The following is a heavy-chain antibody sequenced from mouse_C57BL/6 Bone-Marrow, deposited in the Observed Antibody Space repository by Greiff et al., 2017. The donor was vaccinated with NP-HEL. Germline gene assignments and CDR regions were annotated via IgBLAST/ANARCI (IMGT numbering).Heavy chain of an antibody. J-gene: IGHJ2*01. CDR1: GFTFSDYY. Sequence: EVQLEESGGGLVQPGGSLKLSCAASGFTFSDYYMYWVRQTPEKRLEWVAYISNGGGSTYYPDTVKGRFIISRDNANNPLYLQMSHLTAEDTAMYYCARLLRYYFDYWGQGTTLTVSS. D-gene: IGHD1-1*01. CDR2: ISNGGGST. CDR3: ARLLRYYFDY. V-gene: IGHV5-12*01.